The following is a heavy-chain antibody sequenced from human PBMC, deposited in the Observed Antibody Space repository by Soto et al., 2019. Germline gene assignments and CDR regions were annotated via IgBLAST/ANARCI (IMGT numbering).Heavy chain of an antibody. J-gene: IGHJ3*02. CDR1: GYTLTELS. V-gene: IGHV1-24*01. CDR2: FDPEDGET. Sequence: ASVKVSCKVSGYTLTELSMHWVRQAPGKGLEWMGGFDPEDGETIYAQKFQGRVTMTEDTSTDTAYMELSSLRSADTAVYYCATLRTEPGAFDIWGQGTMVTVSS. CDR3: ATLRTEPGAFDI.